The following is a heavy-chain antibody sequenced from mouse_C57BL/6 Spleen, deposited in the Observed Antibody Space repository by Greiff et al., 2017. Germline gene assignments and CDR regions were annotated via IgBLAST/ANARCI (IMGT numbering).Heavy chain of an antibody. CDR2: IYPGDGDT. Sequence: QVQLQQSGPELVKPGASVKISCKASGYAFSSSWMNWVKQRPGQGLEWIGRIYPGDGDTNYNGKFKGKATLTADKSSSTAYMQLSSLTSEDSAVYFCATSTMVTRFAYWGQGTLVTVSA. D-gene: IGHD2-2*01. CDR1: GYAFSSSW. J-gene: IGHJ3*01. V-gene: IGHV1-82*01. CDR3: ATSTMVTRFAY.